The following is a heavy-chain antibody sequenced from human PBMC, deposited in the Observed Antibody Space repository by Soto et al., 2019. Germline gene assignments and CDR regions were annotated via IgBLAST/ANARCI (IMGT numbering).Heavy chain of an antibody. D-gene: IGHD6-19*01. CDR2: IKQDGSEK. CDR3: ARDDFASACYDY. CDR1: GFTFSSYW. V-gene: IGHV3-7*03. Sequence: GGSLRLSCAASGFTFSSYWMSWVRQAPGKGLEWVANIKQDGSEKYYVDSVKGRFTISRDNAKNSLYLQMNSLGAEDSAVYYCARDDFASACYDYWGQGTLAPVSS. J-gene: IGHJ4*02.